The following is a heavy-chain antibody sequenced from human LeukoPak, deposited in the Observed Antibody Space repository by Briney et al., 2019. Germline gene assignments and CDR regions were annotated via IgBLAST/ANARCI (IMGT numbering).Heavy chain of an antibody. CDR3: ARGEDFWRAFDI. CDR1: GGSISSGGYY. D-gene: IGHD3-3*01. Sequence: SETLSLTCTVSGGSISSGGYYWSWIRQHPGKGLEWIGYIYYSGSTYYNPSLKSRVTISVDTSKNQFSLKLSSVTAADTAVYYCARGEDFWRAFDIWGQGTMVTVSS. J-gene: IGHJ3*02. V-gene: IGHV4-31*03. CDR2: IYYSGST.